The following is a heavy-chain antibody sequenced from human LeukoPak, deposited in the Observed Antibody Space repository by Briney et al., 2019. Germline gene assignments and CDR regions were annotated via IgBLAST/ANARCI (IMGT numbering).Heavy chain of an antibody. Sequence: GGSLRLSCAASGFTFSSYSMNWVRQAPGKGLEWVSSISTTSSYIYYADSVKGRFTISRDNAKNTLYLQMNSLRAEDTAVYYCARRSSGPLYYYYYYMDVWGKGTTVTVSS. CDR1: GFTFSSYS. D-gene: IGHD3-22*01. J-gene: IGHJ6*03. CDR3: ARRSSGPLYYYYYYMDV. V-gene: IGHV3-21*01. CDR2: ISTTSSYI.